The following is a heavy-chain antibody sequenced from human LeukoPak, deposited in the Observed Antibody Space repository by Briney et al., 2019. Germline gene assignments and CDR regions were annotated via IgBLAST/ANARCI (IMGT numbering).Heavy chain of an antibody. CDR1: GYTFTGYY. CDR3: ARGARAYYGDLYYFDY. D-gene: IGHD4-17*01. Sequence: GASVKVSCKASGYTFTGYYMHWVRQAPGQGLEWMGWINPNSGGTNYAQKFQGRVTMTRDTSINTAYMELSRLRSDDTAVYYCARGARAYYGDLYYFDYWGQGTLVTVSS. CDR2: INPNSGGT. V-gene: IGHV1-2*02. J-gene: IGHJ4*02.